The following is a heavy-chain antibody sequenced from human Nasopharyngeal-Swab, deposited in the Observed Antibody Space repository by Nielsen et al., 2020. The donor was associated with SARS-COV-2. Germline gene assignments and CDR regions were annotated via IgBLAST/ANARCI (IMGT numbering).Heavy chain of an antibody. CDR1: GFTVSSTY. Sequence: GESLKISCAVSGFTVSSTYMSWVRQAPGKGLEWVSVTETGGTTRYADSVKGRFTISRDSSTNTLYLQMNSLRDEDTAVYYCARDLGGGYCTTTNCLGSWGQGTLVTVSS. V-gene: IGHV3-53*01. J-gene: IGHJ1*01. D-gene: IGHD2-2*01. CDR3: ARDLGGGYCTTTNCLGS. CDR2: TETGGTT.